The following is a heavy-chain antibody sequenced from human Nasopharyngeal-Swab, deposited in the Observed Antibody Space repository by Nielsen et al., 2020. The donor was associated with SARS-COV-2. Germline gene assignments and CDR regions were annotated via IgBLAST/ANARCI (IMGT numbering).Heavy chain of an antibody. D-gene: IGHD3-3*01. CDR2: ISSSSSYI. CDR3: ARDRLQYYDFWSGYPNYFDY. CDR1: GFTFSSYS. J-gene: IGHJ4*02. V-gene: IGHV3-21*01. Sequence: GGSLRLSCAASGFTFSSYSMNWVRQAPGKGLEWVSSISSSSSYIYYADSVKGRFTISRDNAKNSLYLQMNSPRAEDTAVYYCARDRLQYYDFWSGYPNYFDYWGQGTLVTVSS.